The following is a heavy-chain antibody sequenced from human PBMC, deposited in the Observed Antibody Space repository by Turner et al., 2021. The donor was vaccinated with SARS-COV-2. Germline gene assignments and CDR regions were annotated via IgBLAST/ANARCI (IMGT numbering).Heavy chain of an antibody. V-gene: IGHV4-39*01. D-gene: IGHD3-10*01. Sequence: QLQLQESGPGLVKPSETLSLTCTVSGGSISSSSYYWGWIRQPPGKGLEWIGSIYYSGSTYYNPSLKSRVTISVDTSKNQFSLKLSSVTAADTAMYYCARHWERFGESPEINYNWFDPWGQGTLVTVSS. CDR2: IYYSGST. CDR3: ARHWERFGESPEINYNWFDP. J-gene: IGHJ5*02. CDR1: GGSISSSSYY.